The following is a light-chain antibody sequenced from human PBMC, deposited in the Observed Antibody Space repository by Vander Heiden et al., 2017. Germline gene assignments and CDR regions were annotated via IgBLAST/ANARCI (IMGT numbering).Light chain of an antibody. CDR3: AAWDDSLSGVV. V-gene: IGLV1-47*01. CDR1: SSNIGSNY. Sequence: QSVLTQPPSASGTPGQRVTISCSGSSSNIGSNYVYWYQQLPVTAPKLLIYRNNQRPSGVPDRFSGSKSGTSASLAISGLRSEDEADYYCAAWDDSLSGVVFGGGTKLNVI. CDR2: RNN. J-gene: IGLJ2*01.